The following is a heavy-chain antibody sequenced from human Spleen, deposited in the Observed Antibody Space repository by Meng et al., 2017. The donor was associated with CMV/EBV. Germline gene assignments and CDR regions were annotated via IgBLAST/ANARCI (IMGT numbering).Heavy chain of an antibody. CDR1: GFTFSSYS. D-gene: IGHD1-14*01. CDR3: GTTHGDYDYGMDV. V-gene: IGHV3-21*04. J-gene: IGHJ6*02. CDR2: ISSSSSYI. Sequence: GESLKIYCAASGFTFSSYSMNWVRQAPGKGLEWVSSISSSSSYIYYADSVKGRFTISRDNAKNSLYLQMNSLRAEDTAVYYCGTTHGDYDYGMDVWGQGTTVTVSS.